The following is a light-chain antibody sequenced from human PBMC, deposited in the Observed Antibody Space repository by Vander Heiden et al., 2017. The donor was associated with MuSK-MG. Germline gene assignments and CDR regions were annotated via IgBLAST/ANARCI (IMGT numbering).Light chain of an antibody. CDR1: QNIKRY. Sequence: DIQMTQSPSSLSASVGDRVTISCRASQNIKRYLNWYQHKPGQAPKLLIYTASNLQTGVPSRFSGSGAETDFTLTIINLQPEDFATYYCQQTSKFPLTFGGGTKVEIK. CDR3: QQTSKFPLT. J-gene: IGKJ4*01. V-gene: IGKV1-39*01. CDR2: TAS.